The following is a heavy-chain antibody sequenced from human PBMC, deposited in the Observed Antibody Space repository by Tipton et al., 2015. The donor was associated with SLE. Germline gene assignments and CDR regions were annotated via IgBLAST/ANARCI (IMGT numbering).Heavy chain of an antibody. J-gene: IGHJ4*01. CDR3: AIPTVGATGVFDS. CDR2: VYTSGCT. D-gene: IGHD1-26*01. V-gene: IGHV4-61*02. CDR1: GASISSGTYY. Sequence: GASISSGTYYWSWIRQPAGKGLEWIGRVYTSGCTEYNPSLKTRVTISVDTSRNQFSLKLTSVTAADTAVYYCAIPTVGATGVFDSWGHGTLVIVSS.